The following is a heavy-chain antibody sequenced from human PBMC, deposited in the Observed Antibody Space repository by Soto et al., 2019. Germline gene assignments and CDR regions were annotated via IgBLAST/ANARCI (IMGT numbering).Heavy chain of an antibody. Sequence: GGSLRLSCATSGFTFTSYVMSWVRQAPGKGLEWVSGISGSGKSTYYADSVKGRFTISRDNSKNTLYLQMNSLRAEDTAVYYCICFDPDDYWGQGTLVTVSS. J-gene: IGHJ4*02. CDR3: ICFDPDDY. D-gene: IGHD2-21*01. V-gene: IGHV3-23*01. CDR2: ISGSGKST. CDR1: GFTFTSYV.